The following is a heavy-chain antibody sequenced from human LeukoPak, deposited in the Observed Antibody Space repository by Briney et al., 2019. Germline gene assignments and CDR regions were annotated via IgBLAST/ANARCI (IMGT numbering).Heavy chain of an antibody. V-gene: IGHV4-59*01. Sequence: SETLSLTCAVYGGSFSGYYWSWIRQPPGKGLEWIGNIYYSGSTNYNPSLKSRVSISLDMSKNQFSLKLSSVTAADTAVYYCARGGSYFGYWGQGTLVTVSS. CDR2: IYYSGST. D-gene: IGHD1-26*01. J-gene: IGHJ4*02. CDR3: ARGGSYFGY. CDR1: GGSFSGYY.